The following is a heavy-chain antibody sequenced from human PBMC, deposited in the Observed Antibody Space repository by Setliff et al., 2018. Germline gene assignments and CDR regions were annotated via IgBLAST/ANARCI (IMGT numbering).Heavy chain of an antibody. CDR3: ARQLSRRWLHTKRPGRYFDY. V-gene: IGHV1-18*01. CDR1: GYSFTNYG. D-gene: IGHD5-12*01. J-gene: IGHJ4*02. CDR2: ISAYNGDT. Sequence: WASVKVFCKASGYSFTNYGITWVRQAPGQGLEWMGWISAYNGDTKIAQNLQGRVAMTTDTSTSTAYMEPSSLRSEDTAVYYCARQLSRRWLHTKRPGRYFDYWGQGTLVTVSS.